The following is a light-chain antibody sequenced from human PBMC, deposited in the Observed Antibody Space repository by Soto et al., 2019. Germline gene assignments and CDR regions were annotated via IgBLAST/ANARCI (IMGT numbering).Light chain of an antibody. CDR2: EVS. J-gene: IGLJ2*01. CDR3: SSYTTSASRI. CDR1: SSDVGGFNY. Sequence: QLVLTQPASVSGSPGQTLTISCTGTSSDVGGFNYVSWYQQYPGEAPKLIIFEVSNRPSGISNRFSGSKSGNRASLTISGLQPEDEADYYCSSYTTSASRIFGGGTKLTVL. V-gene: IGLV2-14*01.